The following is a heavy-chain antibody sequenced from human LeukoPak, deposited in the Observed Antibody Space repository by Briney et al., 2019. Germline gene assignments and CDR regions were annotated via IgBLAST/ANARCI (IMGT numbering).Heavy chain of an antibody. CDR1: GGSNSSYY. D-gene: IGHD6-13*01. CDR2: INHSGST. CDR3: ARGLAAAGTCFDY. J-gene: IGHJ4*02. Sequence: KTSETLSLTCTVSGGSNSSYYWSWIRQPPGKGLEWIGEINHSGSTNYNPSLKSRVTISVDTSKNQFSLKLSSVTAADTAVYYCARGLAAAGTCFDYWGQGTLVTVSS. V-gene: IGHV4-34*01.